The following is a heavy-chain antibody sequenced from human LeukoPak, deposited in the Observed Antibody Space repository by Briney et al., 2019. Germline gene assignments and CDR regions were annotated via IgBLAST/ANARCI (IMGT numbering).Heavy chain of an antibody. CDR2: INPNSGTT. Sequence: ASVKVSCKASGGTFSSYAISWVRQAPGQGLEWMGWINPNSGTTGYAQKFQGRVTFTKNTSINTAYMELSSLRSEDTAVYYCARSTDVVVVPAALDPWGQGTLVTVSS. J-gene: IGHJ5*02. D-gene: IGHD2-2*01. CDR1: GGTFSSYA. V-gene: IGHV1-8*03. CDR3: ARSTDVVVVPAALDP.